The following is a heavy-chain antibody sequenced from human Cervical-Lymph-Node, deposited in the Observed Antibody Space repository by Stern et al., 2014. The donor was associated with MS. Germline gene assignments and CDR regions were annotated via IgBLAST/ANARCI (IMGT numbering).Heavy chain of an antibody. CDR3: ARRSRDAFEI. V-gene: IGHV3-13*01. CDR2: IGTASDA. D-gene: IGHD2-2*01. CDR1: GFSLRTYD. Sequence: DQLVQSGGGLVQPGGSLRLSCAASGFSLRTYDMHWVRQVIGKGLGWVSAIGTASDAYYAASVKGRFILSRENAKNSVYLQMNSLRAGDTAVYFCARRSRDAFEIWGQGTMVTVSS. J-gene: IGHJ3*02.